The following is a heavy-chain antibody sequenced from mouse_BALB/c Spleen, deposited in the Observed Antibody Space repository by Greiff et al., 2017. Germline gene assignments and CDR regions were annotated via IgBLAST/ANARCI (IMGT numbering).Heavy chain of an antibody. D-gene: IGHD1-1*01. CDR2: IWGDGST. V-gene: IGHV2-6-7*01. J-gene: IGHJ1*01. CDR3: ARDDPYYGSSYWYFDV. CDR1: GFSLTGYG. Sequence: QVQLKQSGPGLVAPSQSLSITCTVSGFSLTGYGVNWVRQPPGKGLEWLGMIWGDGSTDYNSALKSRLSISKDNSKSQVFLKMNSLQTDDTARYYCARDDPYYGSSYWYFDVWGAGTTVTVSS.